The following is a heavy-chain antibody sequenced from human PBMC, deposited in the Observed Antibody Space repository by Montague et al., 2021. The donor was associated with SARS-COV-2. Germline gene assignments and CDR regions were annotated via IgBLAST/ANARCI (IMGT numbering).Heavy chain of an antibody. D-gene: IGHD3-3*01. Sequence: SETLSLTCSFSGGSIRSYYWSWIRLPPGKPLEWLGYIYYTGETTHNPSLKSRVTISVDTSGSQFSLRLTSVTAADTAVYFCARFWSGYVDKWSQGTLVTVPS. CDR2: IYYTGET. CDR3: ARFWSGYVDK. CDR1: GGSIRSYY. J-gene: IGHJ4*02. V-gene: IGHV4-59*01.